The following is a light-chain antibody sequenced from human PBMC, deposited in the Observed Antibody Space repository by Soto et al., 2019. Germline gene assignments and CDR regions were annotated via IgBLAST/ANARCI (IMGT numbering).Light chain of an antibody. V-gene: IGLV1-51*02. Sequence: QSVLTQPPSVSAAPGQKGTISCSGSSSNIGNNYVSWFQQLPGTAPKLLIYKNNKRPSGIPDRFSGSKSGTSATLGITGLQTGDEADYYCGTWDSSLSAGIFGTGTKVTVL. CDR1: SSNIGNNY. CDR3: GTWDSSLSAGI. CDR2: KNN. J-gene: IGLJ1*01.